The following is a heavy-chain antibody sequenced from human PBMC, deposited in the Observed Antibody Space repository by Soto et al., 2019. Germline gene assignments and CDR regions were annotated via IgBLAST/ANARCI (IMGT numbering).Heavy chain of an antibody. V-gene: IGHV4-39*01. Sequence: SETLSLTYTVSGGSISSNNDYWGWIRQPPGKGLEWIGSIYYSGSTYYNPSLKSRVTISVDTSKNQFSLKLSSVTAADTAVYYCARHFVVVPAAILRGDSKYKNNWFDPWGQGTLVTVSS. CDR3: ARHFVVVPAAILRGDSKYKNNWFDP. J-gene: IGHJ5*02. CDR2: IYYSGST. CDR1: GGSISSNNDY. D-gene: IGHD2-2*01.